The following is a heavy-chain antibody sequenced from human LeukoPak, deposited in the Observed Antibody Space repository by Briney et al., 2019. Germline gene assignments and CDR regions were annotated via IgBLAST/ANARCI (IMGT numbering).Heavy chain of an antibody. V-gene: IGHV3-30-3*01. D-gene: IGHD5-24*01. CDR1: GFTFSSYA. CDR3: AKTVEMATIVQVPAFDY. Sequence: PGGSLRLSCAASGFTFSSYAMHWVRQAPGKGLEWVAVISYDGSNKYYADSVKGRFTISRDNSKNTLYLQMNSPRAEDTAMYYCAKTVEMATIVQVPAFDYWGQGTLVTVSS. J-gene: IGHJ4*02. CDR2: ISYDGSNK.